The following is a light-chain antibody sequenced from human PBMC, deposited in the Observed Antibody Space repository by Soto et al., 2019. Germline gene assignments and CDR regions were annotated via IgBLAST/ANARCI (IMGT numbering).Light chain of an antibody. CDR3: QQYYSYSAT. V-gene: IGKV1-5*03. Sequence: DIQMTQSPSTVSASVGDRVTITCRASQSISSWLAWYQQKPGKAPKLLIYKASNLESGVPSRFSGSGSVTEFTLTITSLQPDDFAIYYWQQYYSYSATFGQGTKVEIK. J-gene: IGKJ1*01. CDR2: KAS. CDR1: QSISSW.